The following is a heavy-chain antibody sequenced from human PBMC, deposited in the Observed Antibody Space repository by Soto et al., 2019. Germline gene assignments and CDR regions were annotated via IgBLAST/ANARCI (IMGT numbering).Heavy chain of an antibody. CDR3: ARGLFSEDSYSGGWSFFDY. V-gene: IGHV4-59*12. D-gene: IGHD3-10*01. J-gene: IGHJ4*02. Sequence: TETLSLTCTVPGGSISRYYWTWIRQPPGKGLEWIGYIYYSGSANYNPSLKSRVTISVATPKNQFSLELASVTAADTAVYYCARGLFSEDSYSGGWSFFDYWAQGTLVTVSS. CDR2: IYYSGSA. CDR1: GGSISRYY.